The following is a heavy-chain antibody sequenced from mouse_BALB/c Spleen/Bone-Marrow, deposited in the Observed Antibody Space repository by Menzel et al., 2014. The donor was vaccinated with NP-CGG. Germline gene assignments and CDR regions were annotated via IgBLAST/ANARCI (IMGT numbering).Heavy chain of an antibody. V-gene: IGHV1-26*01. CDR3: ARGNTVVAPYFDY. CDR1: GYSFTGYT. CDR2: INPYNGGT. Sequence: VQLQQSGPELVKPGASMKISRKASGYSFTGYTMNWVKQSHGKNLEWIGLINPYNGGTSYNQKFKGKATLTVDKSSSTAYMELLSLTSEDSAVYYCARGNTVVAPYFDYWGQGTTLTVSS. J-gene: IGHJ2*01. D-gene: IGHD1-1*01.